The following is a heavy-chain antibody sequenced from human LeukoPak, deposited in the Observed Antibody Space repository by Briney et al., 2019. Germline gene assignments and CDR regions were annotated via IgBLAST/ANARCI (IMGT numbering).Heavy chain of an antibody. CDR3: ARLAYYYDSSGYYYPNYFDY. D-gene: IGHD3-22*01. CDR2: IYPGDSDT. J-gene: IGHJ4*02. Sequence: GESLEISCKGSGYSFTSYWIGWVRQMPGKGLEWMGIIYPGDSDTRYSPSFQGQVTISADKSISTAYLQWSSLKASDTAMYYCARLAYYYDSSGYYYPNYFDYWGQGTLVTVSS. V-gene: IGHV5-51*01. CDR1: GYSFTSYW.